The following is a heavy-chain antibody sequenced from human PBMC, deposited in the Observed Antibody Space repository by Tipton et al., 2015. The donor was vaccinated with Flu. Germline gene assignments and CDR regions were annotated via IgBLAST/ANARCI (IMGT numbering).Heavy chain of an antibody. Sequence: LRLSCTVSGGSITGYYWSWIRQPAGKGLEWIGRIYARVSTNYNPSLKIRVTMSADTSKNQFSLKLTSVTAADTAVYYCARGGGSFQFDFWGQGTLVTVSS. CDR2: IYARVST. CDR1: GGSITGYY. CDR3: ARGGGSFQFDF. V-gene: IGHV4-4*07. D-gene: IGHD1-26*01. J-gene: IGHJ4*02.